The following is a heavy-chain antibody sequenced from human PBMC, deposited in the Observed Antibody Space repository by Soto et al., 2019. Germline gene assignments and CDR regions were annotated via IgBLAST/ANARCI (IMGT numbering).Heavy chain of an antibody. Sequence: HPGGSLRLSCAASGFTFSSYSMNWVRQAPGKGLEWVSYISSSSSTIYYADSVKGRFTISRDNAKNSLYLQMNSLRDEDTAVYYCARDRLITMISNAFDIWGQGTMVTVSS. CDR2: ISSSSSTI. CDR3: ARDRLITMISNAFDI. J-gene: IGHJ3*02. D-gene: IGHD3-22*01. CDR1: GFTFSSYS. V-gene: IGHV3-48*02.